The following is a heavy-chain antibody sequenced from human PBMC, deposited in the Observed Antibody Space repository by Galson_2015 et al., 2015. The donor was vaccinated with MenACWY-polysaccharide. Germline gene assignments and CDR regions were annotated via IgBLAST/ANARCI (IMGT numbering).Heavy chain of an antibody. D-gene: IGHD2-2*01. CDR2: ITGSGGST. CDR3: AKKGCTTTSCTYNWFDP. CDR1: GFTFSNYA. J-gene: IGHJ5*02. Sequence: SLRLSCAASGFTFSNYAMTWVRQAPGKGLEWVSSITGSGGSTYYTDSVKGRFTISRDNSKNTLYLQMNSLRAEDTAVYYRAKKGCTTTSCTYNWFDPWGQGTLVTVSS. V-gene: IGHV3-23*01.